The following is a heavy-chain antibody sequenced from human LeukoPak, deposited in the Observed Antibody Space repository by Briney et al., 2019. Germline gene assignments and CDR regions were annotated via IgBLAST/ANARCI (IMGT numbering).Heavy chain of an antibody. CDR3: ARCSRWLQLNLDY. Sequence: GGSLRLSCAASGFTFSSYAMHWVRQAPGKGLEWVAVISYDGSNKYYADSVKGRFTISRDNSKNTLYLQMNSLRAEDTAVYYCARCSRWLQLNLDYWGQGTLVTVSS. CDR1: GFTFSSYA. D-gene: IGHD5-24*01. J-gene: IGHJ4*02. CDR2: ISYDGSNK. V-gene: IGHV3-30-3*01.